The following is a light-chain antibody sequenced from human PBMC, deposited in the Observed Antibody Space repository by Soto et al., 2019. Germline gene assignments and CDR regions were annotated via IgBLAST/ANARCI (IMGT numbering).Light chain of an antibody. J-gene: IGKJ1*01. CDR3: LQYETYWT. Sequence: DIQMTQPPSTLSASIGDRVTITCRASQTISDWLAWHQQKPGKAPKLLIYKASSLESGVPSRFSGSGSGTEFTLTISSLQPDDFATYYCLQYETYWTFGQGTKVDI. CDR2: KAS. V-gene: IGKV1-5*03. CDR1: QTISDW.